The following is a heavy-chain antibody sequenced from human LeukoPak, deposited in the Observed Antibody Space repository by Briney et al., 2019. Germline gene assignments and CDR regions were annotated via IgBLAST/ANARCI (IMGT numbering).Heavy chain of an antibody. V-gene: IGHV3-33*06. J-gene: IGHJ4*02. D-gene: IGHD5-18*01. Sequence: GGSLRLSCAASGFTFSSYGLHWVRQAPGKGLEWVALIWYDGTNKYYVDSVKGRFTISRDNSRNTLYLQVSSLRVEDTGVHYCAKGLRGYNYGKVDYWGQGTLVTVSS. CDR1: GFTFSSYG. CDR2: IWYDGTNK. CDR3: AKGLRGYNYGKVDY.